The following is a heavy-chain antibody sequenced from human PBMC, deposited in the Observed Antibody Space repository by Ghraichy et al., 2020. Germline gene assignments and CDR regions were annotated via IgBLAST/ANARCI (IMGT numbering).Heavy chain of an antibody. V-gene: IGHV4-59*01. D-gene: IGHD3-10*01. CDR3: ARDHPPAGGYGMDV. CDR2: IYYSGST. J-gene: IGHJ6*02. CDR1: GGSISSYY. Sequence: SETLSLTCTVSGGSISSYYWSWIRQPPGKGLEWIGYIYYSGSTNYNPSLKSRVTISVATSKNQFSLKLSSVTAAATAVYYCARDHPPAGGYGMDVWGQGTTVTVSS.